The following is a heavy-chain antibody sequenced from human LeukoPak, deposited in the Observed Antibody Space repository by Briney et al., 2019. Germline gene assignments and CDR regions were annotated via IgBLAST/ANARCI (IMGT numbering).Heavy chain of an antibody. V-gene: IGHV3-15*01. CDR1: GFTFSNAW. CDR3: TTWGYDSSGYYDY. Sequence: GGSLRLSCAASGFTFSNAWMSWVRQAPWKGLEWVGRIKSKTDGGTTDYAAPVKGRFTISRDDSKNTLYLQMNSLKTEDTVVYYCTTWGYDSSGYYDYWGQGTLVTVSS. J-gene: IGHJ4*02. CDR2: IKSKTDGGTT. D-gene: IGHD3-22*01.